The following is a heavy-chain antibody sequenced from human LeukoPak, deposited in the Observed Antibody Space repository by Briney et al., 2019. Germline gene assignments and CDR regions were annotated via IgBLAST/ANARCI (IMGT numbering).Heavy chain of an antibody. D-gene: IGHD3-22*01. CDR1: GYTFTAYY. J-gene: IGHJ3*02. CDR2: INPNSGGT. V-gene: IGHV1-2*02. CDR3: ARDYYDSSGFGAFDI. Sequence: ASVKVSCKASGYTFTAYYMHWVRQAPGQGLEWMGWINPNSGGTNYAQKFQGRVTMTRDTSISTAYMELSRLRSDDTAVYYCARDYYDSSGFGAFDIWGQGTLVTVSS.